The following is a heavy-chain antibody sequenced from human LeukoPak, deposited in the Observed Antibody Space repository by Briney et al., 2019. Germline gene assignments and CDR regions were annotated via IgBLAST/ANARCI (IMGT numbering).Heavy chain of an antibody. CDR3: ARGSRGTSIGYSYYHMDV. J-gene: IGHJ6*03. V-gene: IGHV4-39*07. CDR2: NYYSGRA. Sequence: SETLSLTYTVSGGSISSSRYYWGWIRQPPGKGLEWIGSNYYSGRAYYDLSLKSRVTISVDTSKNQFYLKVSSVTAADTAVYYCARGSRGTSIGYSYYHMDVWGKGTTVTVSS. D-gene: IGHD2-2*01. CDR1: GGSISSSRYY.